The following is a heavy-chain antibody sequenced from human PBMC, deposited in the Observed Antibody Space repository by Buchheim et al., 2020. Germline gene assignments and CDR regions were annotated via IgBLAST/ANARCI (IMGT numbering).Heavy chain of an antibody. CDR1: GFTVSSNY. V-gene: IGHV3-66*01. D-gene: IGHD6-6*01. CDR3: ARDGKYSSSSVSSGGFHY. Sequence: EVQLVESGGSLVQPGGSLRLSCAASGFTVSSNYMSWVRQAPGKGLEWVSVIYSGGSTYYADSVKGRFTISRDNSTNTLYLQMNSLRAEDTAVYYCARDGKYSSSSVSSGGFHYWGQGTL. J-gene: IGHJ4*02. CDR2: IYSGGST.